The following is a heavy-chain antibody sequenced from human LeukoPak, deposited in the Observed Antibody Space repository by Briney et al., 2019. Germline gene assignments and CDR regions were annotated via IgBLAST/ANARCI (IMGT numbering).Heavy chain of an antibody. J-gene: IGHJ3*02. CDR2: ISSSSSYI. Sequence: PGGSLRLSCAASGFTFSTYAITWVRQAPGKGLEWVSSISSSSSYIYYADSVKGRFTISRDNAKNSLYLQMNSLRAEDTAVYYCARDKGGYGAFDIWGQGTMVTVSS. CDR1: GFTFSTYA. V-gene: IGHV3-21*01. D-gene: IGHD3-22*01. CDR3: ARDKGGYGAFDI.